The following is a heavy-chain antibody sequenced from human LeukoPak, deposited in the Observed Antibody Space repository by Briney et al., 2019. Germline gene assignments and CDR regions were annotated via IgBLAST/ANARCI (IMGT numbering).Heavy chain of an antibody. CDR1: GGSISSYY. CDR3: ARDSCSGGSCYNYMDV. Sequence: AETLTLTCTVSGGSISSYYWSWLRQPPGKGLEWIGYIYYSGSTNYNPSLKSRVTISVGTSKNQFSLKLSSVTAADTAVYYCARDSCSGGSCYNYMDVWGKGTTVTVSS. D-gene: IGHD2-15*01. V-gene: IGHV4-59*01. CDR2: IYYSGST. J-gene: IGHJ6*03.